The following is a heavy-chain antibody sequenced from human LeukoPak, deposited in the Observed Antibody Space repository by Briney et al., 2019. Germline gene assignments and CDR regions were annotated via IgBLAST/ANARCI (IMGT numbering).Heavy chain of an antibody. D-gene: IGHD3-10*01. CDR2: IGANGGSI. CDR3: AKVMIRGVSRWFDP. CDR1: GFTLSSYA. Sequence: GGSLRLSCAGSGFTLSSYAMTWVCQAPGKGLEWVSVIGANGGSIYYADSVKGRFTISRDNSKNTLYLQMNSLRAEDTAVYYCAKVMIRGVSRWFDPWGQGTLVTVSS. V-gene: IGHV3-23*01. J-gene: IGHJ5*02.